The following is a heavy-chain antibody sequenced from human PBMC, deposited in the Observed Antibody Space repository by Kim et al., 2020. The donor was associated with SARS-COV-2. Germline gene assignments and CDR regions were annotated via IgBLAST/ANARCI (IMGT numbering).Heavy chain of an antibody. V-gene: IGHV4-31*02. CDR3: AREPVTGTTGADY. D-gene: IGHD1-20*01. Sequence: YTPSLKSGVTISVDTSKNQFSLKLSSVTAADTAVYYCAREPVTGTTGADYWGQGTLVTVSS. J-gene: IGHJ4*02.